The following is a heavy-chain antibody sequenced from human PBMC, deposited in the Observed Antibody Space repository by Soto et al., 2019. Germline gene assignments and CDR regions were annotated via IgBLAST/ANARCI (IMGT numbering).Heavy chain of an antibody. CDR2: INPSGGST. V-gene: IGHV1-46*01. CDR1: GGTFSSYA. J-gene: IGHJ4*02. D-gene: IGHD2-2*01. Sequence: ASVKVSCKASGGTFSSYAISWVRQAPGQGLQWMGRINPSGGSTSYAQKFQGRVTMTRVTSTSTVYMDLSSLRSEDTAVYYCARSQEVVVVPAAPIDYWGQGTLVTVSS. CDR3: ARSQEVVVVPAAPIDY.